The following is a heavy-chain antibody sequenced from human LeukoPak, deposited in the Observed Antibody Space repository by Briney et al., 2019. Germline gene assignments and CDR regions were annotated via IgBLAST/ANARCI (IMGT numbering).Heavy chain of an antibody. CDR1: GGSFSGYY. CDR3: ARGGLMVYAVRVQNDAFDI. J-gene: IGHJ3*02. D-gene: IGHD2-8*01. CDR2: INHSGST. Sequence: SETLSLTCAVYGGSFSGYYWSWIRQPPGKGLEWRGEINHSGSTNYNPSLKSRVTISVDTSKNQFSLKLNSVTAADTAVYYCARGGLMVYAVRVQNDAFDIWGQGTMVTVSA. V-gene: IGHV4-34*01.